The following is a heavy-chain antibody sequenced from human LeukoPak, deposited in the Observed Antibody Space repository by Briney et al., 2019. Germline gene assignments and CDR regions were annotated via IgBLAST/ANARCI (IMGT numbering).Heavy chain of an antibody. CDR3: AREDYHDSSGYYYFDY. CDR1: GFTFSSYW. Sequence: GGSLRLSCAASGFTFSSYWMSWVRQAPGKGLEWVANIKQDGSEKYYVDSVKGRFTISRDNAKNSLYLQMNSLRAEDTAVYYCAREDYHDSSGYYYFDYWGQGTLVTVSS. J-gene: IGHJ4*02. D-gene: IGHD3-22*01. V-gene: IGHV3-7*01. CDR2: IKQDGSEK.